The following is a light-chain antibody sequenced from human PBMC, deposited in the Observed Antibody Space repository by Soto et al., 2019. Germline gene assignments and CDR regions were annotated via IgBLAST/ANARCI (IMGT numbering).Light chain of an antibody. CDR1: QGISSY. J-gene: IGKJ2*01. Sequence: AIRMTQSPSSFSASTGDRVTITCRASQGISSYLAWYQQKPGKAPKLLIYAASTLQSGVPSRFSGSGSGTDFTLTISCLQSEDVATYYCQQYYSYPVFGQGTKLEIK. V-gene: IGKV1-8*01. CDR3: QQYYSYPV. CDR2: AAS.